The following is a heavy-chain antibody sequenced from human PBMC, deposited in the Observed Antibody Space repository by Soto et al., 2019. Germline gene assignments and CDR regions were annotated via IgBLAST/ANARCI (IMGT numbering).Heavy chain of an antibody. V-gene: IGHV1-69*02. Sequence: SVKVSCKASGGTFSSYTISWVRQAPGQGLEWMGRIIPILGIANYAQKFQGRVTITADKSTSTAYMELSSLRSEDTAVYYCARWSDFYYFDYWGQGTLVTVSS. D-gene: IGHD2-21*02. CDR1: GGTFSSYT. CDR2: IIPILGIA. J-gene: IGHJ4*02. CDR3: ARWSDFYYFDY.